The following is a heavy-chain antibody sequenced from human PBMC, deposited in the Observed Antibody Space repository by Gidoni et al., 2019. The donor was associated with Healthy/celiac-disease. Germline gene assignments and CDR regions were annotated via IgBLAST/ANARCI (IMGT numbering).Heavy chain of an antibody. CDR2: IIPIVGTA. Sequence: QVQLVQSGAEVKKPGSSVKVSCKASGGTFSSYAISWVRQAPGQGLEWMGGIIPIVGTANYAQKFQGRVTITADESTSTAYMELSSLRSEDTAVYYCARDRSHDSSGYRDAFDIWGQGTMVTVSS. CDR3: ARDRSHDSSGYRDAFDI. CDR1: GGTFSSYA. J-gene: IGHJ3*02. D-gene: IGHD3-22*01. V-gene: IGHV1-69*01.